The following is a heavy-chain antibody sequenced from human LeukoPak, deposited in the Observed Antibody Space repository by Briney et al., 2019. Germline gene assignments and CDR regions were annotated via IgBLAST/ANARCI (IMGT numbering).Heavy chain of an antibody. J-gene: IGHJ4*02. V-gene: IGHV4-59*08. CDR2: IYYSGST. CDR3: ARSAGYSSSWNTFDY. Sequence: TSETLSLTCTVSGGSISSYYWSWIRQPPGKGLEWIGYIYYSGSTNYNPSLKSRVTISVDTSKSQFSLKLSSVTAADTAVYYCARSAGYSSSWNTFDYWGQGTLVTVS. D-gene: IGHD6-13*01. CDR1: GGSISSYY.